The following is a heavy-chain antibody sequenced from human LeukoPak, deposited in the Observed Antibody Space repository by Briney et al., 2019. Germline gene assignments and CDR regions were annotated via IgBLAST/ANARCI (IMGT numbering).Heavy chain of an antibody. D-gene: IGHD6-13*01. CDR2: ISSSSSYI. Sequence: GGSLRLSCAASGFTFSSYSMNWVRQAPGKGLEWASSISSSSSYIYYADSVKGRFTISRDNAKNSLYLQMNSLRAEDTAVYYCARDRGSSWYSYMMGWGQGTLVTVSS. V-gene: IGHV3-21*01. J-gene: IGHJ4*02. CDR3: ARDRGSSWYSYMMG. CDR1: GFTFSSYS.